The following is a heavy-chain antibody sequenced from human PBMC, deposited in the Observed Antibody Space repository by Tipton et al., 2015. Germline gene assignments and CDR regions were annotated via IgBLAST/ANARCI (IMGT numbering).Heavy chain of an antibody. CDR1: SDSISKYY. D-gene: IGHD5-12*01. CDR2: IYYSGST. Sequence: TLSLTCSVSSDSISKYYWSWIRQPPGKELEWIGYIYYSGSTNYNPSLKSRVTISVDTSKNQFSLKLSSVTAADTAVYYCARRSTASGPPGRFDPWGQGTLVTVSS. J-gene: IGHJ5*02. CDR3: ARRSTASGPPGRFDP. V-gene: IGHV4-59*01.